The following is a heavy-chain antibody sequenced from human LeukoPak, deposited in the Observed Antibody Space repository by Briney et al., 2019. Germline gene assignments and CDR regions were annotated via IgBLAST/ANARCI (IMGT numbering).Heavy chain of an antibody. D-gene: IGHD4-11*01. Sequence: GGSLTLSCVASQFTFSHYGMPWVRQAPGKGLEWVAVIWSDGTKKYYADSVKGRFTISRDDSQKTVYLQMNGLRVEDTAVYFCARDAQRGFDYSNSLRYWGQGTLVTVSS. CDR2: IWSDGTKK. CDR3: ARDAQRGFDYSNSLRY. J-gene: IGHJ4*02. CDR1: QFTFSHYG. V-gene: IGHV3-33*08.